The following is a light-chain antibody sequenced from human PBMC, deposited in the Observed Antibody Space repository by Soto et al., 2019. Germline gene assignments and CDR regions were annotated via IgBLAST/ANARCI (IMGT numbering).Light chain of an antibody. CDR2: GNT. CDR1: SSNIGTGYD. V-gene: IGLV1-40*01. CDR3: QSYDNSLSGSWV. J-gene: IGLJ3*02. Sequence: QSVLTQPPSVSGAPGQRVTISCTGSSSNIGTGYDVHWYQQLPGTAPKLLIYGNTNRPSGVPDRFSGSKSGTSASLVITGLQAEDEADYYCQSYDNSLSGSWVFGGGTKLTVL.